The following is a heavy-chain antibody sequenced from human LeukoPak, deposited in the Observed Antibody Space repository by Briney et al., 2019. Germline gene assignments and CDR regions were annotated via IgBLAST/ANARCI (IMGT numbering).Heavy chain of an antibody. CDR3: ARDPVTYNYDSSGHPSANWFDP. V-gene: IGHV1-18*01. CDR2: ISTYNGHT. Sequence: ASVKVSCKASGYTFTSYGVSWVQQAPGQGLEWMGWISTYNGHTNYAQKLQDRVTMTTDTSTSTAYMELRSLRSDDTAVYYCARDPVTYNYDSSGHPSANWFDPWGQGTLVTVSS. J-gene: IGHJ5*02. CDR1: GYTFTSYG. D-gene: IGHD3-22*01.